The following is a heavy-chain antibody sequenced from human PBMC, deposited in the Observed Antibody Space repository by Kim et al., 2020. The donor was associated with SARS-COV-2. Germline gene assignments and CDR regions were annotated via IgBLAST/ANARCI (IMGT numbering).Heavy chain of an antibody. CDR2: YSGST. V-gene: IGHV4-59*01. J-gene: IGHJ6*02. Sequence: YSGSTNYNPSLKSRVTISVDTSKNQFSLKLSSVTAADTAVYYCARAEMDVWGQGTTVTVSS. CDR3: ARAEMDV.